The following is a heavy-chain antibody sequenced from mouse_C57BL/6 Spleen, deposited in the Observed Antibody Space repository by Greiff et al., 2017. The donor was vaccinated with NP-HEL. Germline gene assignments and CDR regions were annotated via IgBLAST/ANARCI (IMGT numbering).Heavy chain of an antibody. CDR2: ISGGGGNT. CDR3: ARHDLVELLYYYAMDC. CDR1: GFTFSSYT. D-gene: IGHD2-12*01. J-gene: IGHJ4*01. Sequence: EVQLVESGGGLVKPGGSLKLSCAASGFTFSSYTMSWVRQTPEKRLEWVATISGGGGNTYYPDSVKGRFTISRDNAKNTLYLQMSSLRSEDTALYYCARHDLVELLYYYAMDCWGQGTSVTVSS. V-gene: IGHV5-9*01.